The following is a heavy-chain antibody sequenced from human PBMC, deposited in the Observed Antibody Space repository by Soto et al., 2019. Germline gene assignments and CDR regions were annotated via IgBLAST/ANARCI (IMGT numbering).Heavy chain of an antibody. Sequence: QVQLQESGPGLVKPSGTLSLTCAVSGGSISSSNWWSWARQPPGKGLEWIGEIYHSGSNNSNPSLTSRVTISVDRSKNQFSLKLSCVTAAEAAAYYCAKGSGWYWYWGQGTLVTVSS. CDR2: IYHSGSN. CDR1: GGSISSSNW. D-gene: IGHD6-19*01. J-gene: IGHJ4*02. V-gene: IGHV4-4*02. CDR3: AKGSGWYWY.